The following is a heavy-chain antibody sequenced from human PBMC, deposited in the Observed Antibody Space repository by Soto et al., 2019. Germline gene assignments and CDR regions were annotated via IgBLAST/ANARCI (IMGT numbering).Heavy chain of an antibody. Sequence: SETLSLTCAVDGGSFIVYYWTWIRKPPGKGLKRIGEINHSESTNYNPSLKRQFNISVDTSKNQFSLILISVTAADTAVYYCARLRRYFDWLPRYYIDYWGQGTQVTVS. CDR3: ARLRRYFDWLPRYYIDY. CDR2: INHSEST. J-gene: IGHJ4*02. V-gene: IGHV4-34*01. CDR1: GGSFIVYY. D-gene: IGHD3-9*01.